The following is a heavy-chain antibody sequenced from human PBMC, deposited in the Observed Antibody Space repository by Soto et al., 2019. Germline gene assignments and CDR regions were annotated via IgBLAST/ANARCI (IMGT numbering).Heavy chain of an antibody. CDR2: ISYSGST. J-gene: IGHJ4*02. CDR3: ARAKQQLVDY. CDR1: GGSISSDNSY. D-gene: IGHD6-13*01. Sequence: QVQLQESGPGLVKPSQTLSLTCTVSGGSISSDNSYWSWIRQPPGKGLEWMGYISYSGSTYYNPSLKSRIYISVDTSTNQFSLRLTSVTAADTAVYYCARAKQQLVDYWGQGTLVTVSS. V-gene: IGHV4-31*03.